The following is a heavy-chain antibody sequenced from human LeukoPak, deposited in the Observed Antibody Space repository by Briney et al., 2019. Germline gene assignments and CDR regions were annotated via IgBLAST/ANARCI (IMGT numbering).Heavy chain of an antibody. J-gene: IGHJ4*02. CDR3: ARQGYSYGYDY. V-gene: IGHV5-51*01. Sequence: PWESLKISCKGSGYSLTIYWIGWVRQVPGKGLEWMGIIYPGDSDTRYSPSFQGQITISADKSISTAYLQWSSLKASDTAIYYCARQGYSYGYDYWGQGTLVTVSS. CDR2: IYPGDSDT. D-gene: IGHD5-18*01. CDR1: GYSLTIYW.